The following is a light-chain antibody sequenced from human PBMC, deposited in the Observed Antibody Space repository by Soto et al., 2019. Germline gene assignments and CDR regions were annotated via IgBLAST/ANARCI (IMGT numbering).Light chain of an antibody. V-gene: IGLV2-14*01. Sequence: QSVLTQPASVSGSPGQSITISCTGTYRDVGGYNYVAWYQQYPGKAPKLMIYDVSFRPSGVSNRFSGSKSDITASLTISGLQAEDEADYYCRSYSSSSSQVFGTGTKVTVL. J-gene: IGLJ1*01. CDR2: DVS. CDR3: RSYSSSSSQV. CDR1: YRDVGGYNY.